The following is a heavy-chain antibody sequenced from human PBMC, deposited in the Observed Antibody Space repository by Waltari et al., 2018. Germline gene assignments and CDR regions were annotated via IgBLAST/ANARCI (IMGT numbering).Heavy chain of an antibody. CDR2: INQDGSEI. Sequence: EVQLVESGGGLVQPGGSLRLYCAASGFTFNSEWMSWVRQAQGKGLEWVANINQDGSEINYVDSVKGRFTISRDNARNSLYLQMNSLRVEDAAVYYCARGRGWYWGQGTLVAVSS. D-gene: IGHD2-15*01. CDR1: GFTFNSEW. V-gene: IGHV3-7*01. CDR3: ARGRGWY. J-gene: IGHJ4*02.